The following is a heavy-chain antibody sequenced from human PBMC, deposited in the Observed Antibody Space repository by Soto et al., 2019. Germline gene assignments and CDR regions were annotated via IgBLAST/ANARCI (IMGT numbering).Heavy chain of an antibody. J-gene: IGHJ6*02. Sequence: ASVKVSCKASGYTFTSYPTHWVRQAPGQRLEWMGWIDAGNGNTKYSQKFRGRVTFTTDTSENQVSLKLSSVTAADPAVYYCAGEVAAAGTNYGMDVWGQGTTVTVSS. CDR1: GYTFTSYP. CDR3: AGEVAAAGTNYGMDV. V-gene: IGHV1-3*01. CDR2: IDAGNGNT. D-gene: IGHD6-25*01.